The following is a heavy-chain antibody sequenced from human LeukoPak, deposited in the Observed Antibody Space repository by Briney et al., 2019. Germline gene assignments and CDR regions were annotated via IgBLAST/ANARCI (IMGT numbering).Heavy chain of an antibody. CDR3: ARDGSGYTI. J-gene: IGHJ4*02. CDR1: GGSISSHY. D-gene: IGHD5-12*01. CDR2: IYYSGST. Sequence: PSETLSLTCTVSGGSISSHYWSWIRQPPGKGLEWIGYIYYSGSTNYNPSLKSRVTISVDTSKNQFSLKLSSVTAADTAVYYCARDGSGYTIWGQGTLVIVSS. V-gene: IGHV4-59*11.